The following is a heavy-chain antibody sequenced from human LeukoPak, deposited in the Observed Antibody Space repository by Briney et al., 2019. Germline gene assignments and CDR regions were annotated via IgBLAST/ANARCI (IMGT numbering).Heavy chain of an antibody. CDR2: IIPILGIA. D-gene: IGHD3-22*01. V-gene: IGHV1-69*04. Sequence: ASVKVSCKASGGTFSSYAISWVRQAPGQGLEWMGRIIPILGIANYAQKFQGRVTITADKSTSTAYMELSSLRSEDTAVYYCARYRSRDYYDSSGYYYVEPPVYWGQGTLVTVSS. CDR3: ARYRSRDYYDSSGYYYVEPPVY. CDR1: GGTFSSYA. J-gene: IGHJ4*02.